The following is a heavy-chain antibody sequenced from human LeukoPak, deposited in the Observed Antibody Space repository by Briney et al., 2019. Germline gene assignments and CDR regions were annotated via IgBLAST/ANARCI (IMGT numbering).Heavy chain of an antibody. V-gene: IGHV3-48*01. Sequence: GGSLRLSCAASGFIFSSYSMDWVRQAPGKGLEWVSFISASGGTKYYADSVKGRFTISRDNAKNSLYLQMNSLRAEDTAVYYCARVFYSYGRYNWFDPWGQGTLVTVSS. CDR2: ISASGGTK. CDR1: GFIFSSYS. CDR3: ARVFYSYGRYNWFDP. D-gene: IGHD5-18*01. J-gene: IGHJ5*02.